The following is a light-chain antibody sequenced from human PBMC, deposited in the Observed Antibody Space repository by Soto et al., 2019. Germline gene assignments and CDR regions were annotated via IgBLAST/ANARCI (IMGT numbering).Light chain of an antibody. J-gene: IGKJ1*01. CDR1: QSVSSSY. Sequence: EIVLTQSPGTLSLSPGEKATLSCRASQSVSSSYLAWYQQKPGQAPRLLIYGASSRATGIPDRFSGSGSGTDFTLTISRLEPEDFAVYYCQQYGSSPVRTFGQVTKVEIK. CDR2: GAS. CDR3: QQYGSSPVRT. V-gene: IGKV3-20*01.